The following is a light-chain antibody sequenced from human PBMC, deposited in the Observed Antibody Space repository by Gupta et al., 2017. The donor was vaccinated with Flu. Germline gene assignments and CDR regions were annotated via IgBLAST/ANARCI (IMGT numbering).Light chain of an antibody. Sequence: TISCTGSNNVIGTYNLVSWFQQHPKQAPKLIIFEGTKRPAGISDRFSASKSANTASLTISGLQAEDEADYYCCSYTGTRSPYVFGSGTRVTVL. CDR3: CSYTGTRSPYV. CDR1: NNVIGTYNL. J-gene: IGLJ1*01. CDR2: EGT. V-gene: IGLV2-23*01.